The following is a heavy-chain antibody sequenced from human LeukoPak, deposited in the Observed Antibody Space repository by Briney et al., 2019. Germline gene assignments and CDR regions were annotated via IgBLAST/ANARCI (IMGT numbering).Heavy chain of an antibody. CDR2: IHESGST. V-gene: IGHV4-4*02. CDR1: GVSMSSNNW. CDR3: ARHEGFSQKD. J-gene: IGHJ4*02. Sequence: SGTLSLTRAVSGVSMSSNNWWSWVRQPPGKGLEWIGEIHESGSTNYNPSLKSRVTISVDKSKDQFSLKLSSVTAADTAVYYCARHEGFSQKDWGQGNQVTVS.